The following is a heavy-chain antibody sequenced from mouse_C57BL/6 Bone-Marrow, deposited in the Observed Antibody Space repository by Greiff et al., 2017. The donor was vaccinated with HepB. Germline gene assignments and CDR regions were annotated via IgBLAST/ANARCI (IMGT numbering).Heavy chain of an antibody. CDR2: IWTGGGT. D-gene: IGHD1-1*01. CDR3: ARKTYGSSYGLAMDY. V-gene: IGHV2-9-1*01. J-gene: IGHJ4*01. CDR1: GFSLTSYA. Sequence: QVQLQQSGPGLVAPSQSLSITCTVSGFSLTSYAISWVRQPPGKGLEWLGVIWTGGGTNYNSALKSRLSISKDNSKSQVFLKMNSLQTDDTARYDCARKTYGSSYGLAMDYWGQGTSVTVSS.